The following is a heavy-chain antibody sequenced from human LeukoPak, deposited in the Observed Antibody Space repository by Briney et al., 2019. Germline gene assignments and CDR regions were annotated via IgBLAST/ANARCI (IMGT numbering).Heavy chain of an antibody. CDR1: GGSISSYY. D-gene: IGHD1-1*01. Sequence: PSETLSLTCTVSGGSISSYYWSWIRQPPGKGLEWIGYIYYSGSTNYNPSPKSRVTISVDTSKNQFSLKLSSVTAAGTAVYYCARQTGGWFDPWGQGTLVTVSS. V-gene: IGHV4-59*01. J-gene: IGHJ5*02. CDR3: ARQTGGWFDP. CDR2: IYYSGST.